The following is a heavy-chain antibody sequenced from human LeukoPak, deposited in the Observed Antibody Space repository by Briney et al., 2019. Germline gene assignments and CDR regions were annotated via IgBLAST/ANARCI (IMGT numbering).Heavy chain of an antibody. J-gene: IGHJ4*02. Sequence: GASVKVSCKASGYTFTSYYMHWVRQAPGQGLEWMGIINPSGGSTSYAQKFQGRVTMTRDTSISTAYMELSRLRSDDTAVYYCARDIGDSGYDSVFDYWGQGTLVTVSS. V-gene: IGHV1-46*01. CDR2: INPSGGST. D-gene: IGHD5-12*01. CDR1: GYTFTSYY. CDR3: ARDIGDSGYDSVFDY.